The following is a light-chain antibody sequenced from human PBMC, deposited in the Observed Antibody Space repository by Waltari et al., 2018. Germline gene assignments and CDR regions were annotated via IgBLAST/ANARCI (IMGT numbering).Light chain of an antibody. Sequence: DIVMTQSPDSLAVSLGARASINCTSSQSILYTFHNKNHLAWYQQKLGQPPKLLISWASTREGGVPARFSGSGFGTHFTLTISSLQAEDVAVYYCHQYYIPPITFGGGTKVEIK. CDR2: WAS. V-gene: IGKV4-1*01. CDR1: QSILYTFHNKNH. CDR3: HQYYIPPIT. J-gene: IGKJ4*01.